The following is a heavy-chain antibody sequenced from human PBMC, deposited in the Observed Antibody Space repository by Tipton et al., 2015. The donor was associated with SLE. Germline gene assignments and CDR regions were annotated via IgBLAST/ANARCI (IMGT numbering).Heavy chain of an antibody. Sequence: TLSLTCAVYGGSFSGFYWSWTRQPPGKGRGWIGEINHSGSTNYNPSLKSRVTISVDTSTNQFSLKLSSVTAADTAVYYCARGHYGSGRCDYWGQGTLVTVSS. D-gene: IGHD3-10*01. J-gene: IGHJ4*02. CDR1: GGSFSGFY. CDR3: ARGHYGSGRCDY. V-gene: IGHV4-34*01. CDR2: INHSGST.